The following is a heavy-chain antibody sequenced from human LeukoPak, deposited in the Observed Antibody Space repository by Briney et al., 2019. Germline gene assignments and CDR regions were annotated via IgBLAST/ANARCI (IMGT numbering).Heavy chain of an antibody. CDR1: GGSISSYY. D-gene: IGHD3-3*01. Sequence: SETLSLTCTVSGGSISSYYWSWIRQPPGKGLEWIGYIYYSGSTNYNPSLKSRVTISVDTSKNQFSLKLSSVTAADTAVYYCARARTVLRFLEWSPDGFDPWGQGTLVTVSS. J-gene: IGHJ5*02. CDR2: IYYSGST. CDR3: ARARTVLRFLEWSPDGFDP. V-gene: IGHV4-59*08.